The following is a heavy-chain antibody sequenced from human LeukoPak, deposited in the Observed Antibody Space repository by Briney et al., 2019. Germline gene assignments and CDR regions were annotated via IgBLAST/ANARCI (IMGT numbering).Heavy chain of an antibody. D-gene: IGHD2-8*02. CDR2: IYHSGSN. V-gene: IGHV4-38-2*01. J-gene: IGHJ4*02. CDR3: AGLPGGYFDY. Sequence: SETLSLTCAVSPYSISSGYYWGWIRPPPGKGLEGIGSIYHSGSNYYNPSLKSRVTISIDTSKTQFSLKLSSVTAADTAVYYCAGLPGGYFDYWGQGTLVTVSS. CDR1: PYSISSGYY.